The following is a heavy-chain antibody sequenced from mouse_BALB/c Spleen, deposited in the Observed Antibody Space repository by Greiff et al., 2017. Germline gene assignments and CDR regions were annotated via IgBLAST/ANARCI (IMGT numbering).Heavy chain of an antibody. J-gene: IGHJ3*01. V-gene: IGHV5-9*03. CDR1: GFTFSSYT. Sequence: EVQVVESGGGLVKPGGSLKLSCAASGFTFSSYTMSWVRQTPEKRLEWVATISSGGGNTYYPDSVKGRFTISRDNAKNNLYLQMSSLRSEDTALYYCASPYGNYVGFAYWGQGTLVTVSA. CDR2: ISSGGGNT. D-gene: IGHD2-1*01. CDR3: ASPYGNYVGFAY.